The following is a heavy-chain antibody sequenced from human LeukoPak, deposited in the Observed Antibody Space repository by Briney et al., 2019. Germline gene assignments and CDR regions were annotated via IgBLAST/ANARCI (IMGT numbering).Heavy chain of an antibody. CDR2: ISSSSSYI. Sequence: PGGSLRLSCAASGFTFSSYFMNWVRQPPGKGLEWVSSISSSSSYIYYADSVKGRFTISRDNAKNSLYLQMNSLRAEDTAVYYCARDRGGAAFDNWGQGTLVTVSS. J-gene: IGHJ4*02. V-gene: IGHV3-21*01. D-gene: IGHD3-16*01. CDR3: ARDRGGAAFDN. CDR1: GFTFSSYF.